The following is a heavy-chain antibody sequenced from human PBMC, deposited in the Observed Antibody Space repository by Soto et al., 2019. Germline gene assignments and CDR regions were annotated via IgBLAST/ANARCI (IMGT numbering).Heavy chain of an antibody. D-gene: IGHD5-18*01. Sequence: SETLSLTCTVSGGSISSYYWSWIRQPPGKGLEWIGFIYNSGNTNYNPSLKSRVTISVDASKNQFSLKLSSVTAADTAVYYCARAQPDSYGLLYYFDYWGQGTLVTVSS. CDR3: ARAQPDSYGLLYYFDY. V-gene: IGHV4-59*12. CDR1: GGSISSYY. CDR2: IYNSGNT. J-gene: IGHJ4*02.